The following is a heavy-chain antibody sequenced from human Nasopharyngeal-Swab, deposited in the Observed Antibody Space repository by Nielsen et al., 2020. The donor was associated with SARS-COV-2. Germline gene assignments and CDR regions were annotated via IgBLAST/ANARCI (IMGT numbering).Heavy chain of an antibody. CDR1: GGSFSGYY. CDR2: INHSGST. V-gene: IGHV4-34*01. CDR3: ARDDTAMATGFDY. D-gene: IGHD5-18*01. J-gene: IGHJ4*02. Sequence: SQTRSLTGAVYGGSFSGYYWSWIRQPPGKGLEWIGEINHSGSTNYNPSLKSRVTISVDTSKNQFSLKLSSVTAADTAVYYCARDDTAMATGFDYWGQGVLVTVSS.